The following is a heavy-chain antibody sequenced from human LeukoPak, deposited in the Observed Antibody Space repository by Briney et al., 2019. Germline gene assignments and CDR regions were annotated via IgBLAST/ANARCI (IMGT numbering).Heavy chain of an antibody. D-gene: IGHD3-3*01. V-gene: IGHV1-69*04. CDR3: ARGVRFLEWPSDYGMDV. CDR2: IIPILGIA. CDR1: GGTFSSYA. J-gene: IGHJ6*02. Sequence: WASVKVSCKASGGTFSSYAISWVRQAPGQGLEWMGRIIPILGIANYAQKSQGRVTITADKSTSTAYMELSSLRSEDTAVYYCARGVRFLEWPSDYGMDVWGQGTTVTVSS.